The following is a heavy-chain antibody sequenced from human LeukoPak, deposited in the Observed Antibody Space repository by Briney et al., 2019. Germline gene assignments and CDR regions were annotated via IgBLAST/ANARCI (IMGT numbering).Heavy chain of an antibody. CDR2: IYTSGST. V-gene: IGHV4-4*09. J-gene: IGHJ5*02. CDR3: ARRRLRFAPFDP. Sequence: SSETLSLTCTVSGGSISSYYWSWIRQPPGKGLEWIGYIYTSGSTNYNPSLKSRVTISVDTSKNQFSLKLSSVTAADTAVYYCARRRLRFAPFDPWGQGTLVTVSS. D-gene: IGHD3-3*01. CDR1: GGSISSYY.